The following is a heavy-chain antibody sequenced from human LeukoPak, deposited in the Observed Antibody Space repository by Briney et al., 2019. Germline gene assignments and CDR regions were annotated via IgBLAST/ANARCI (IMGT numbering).Heavy chain of an antibody. J-gene: IGHJ6*02. CDR2: INAGNGNT. Sequence: EASVKVSCKASGYTFTSYAMHWVRQAPGQRLEWRGWINAGNGNTKYSQKFQGRVTITRDTSASTAYMELSSLRSEDTAVYSCARSNIVATIYGMAVWGQGTTVTVSS. V-gene: IGHV1-3*01. CDR3: ARSNIVATIYGMAV. D-gene: IGHD5-12*01. CDR1: GYTFTSYA.